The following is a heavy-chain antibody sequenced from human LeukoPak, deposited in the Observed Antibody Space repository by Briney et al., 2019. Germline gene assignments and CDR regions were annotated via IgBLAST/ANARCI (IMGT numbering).Heavy chain of an antibody. Sequence: GGSLRLSCAASGFNFSDNYMSWIRQTPGKGLEWVSYISNRGYSTYYADPVKGRFTISRDNAQNSLFLQMNSLRDEDTAVYYCARGKRRFDAWGQGTVVTVSS. J-gene: IGHJ5*02. V-gene: IGHV3-11*01. CDR2: ISNRGYST. CDR1: GFNFSDNY. CDR3: ARGKRRFDA.